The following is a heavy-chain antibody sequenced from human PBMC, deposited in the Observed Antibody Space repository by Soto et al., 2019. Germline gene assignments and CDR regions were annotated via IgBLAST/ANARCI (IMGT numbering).Heavy chain of an antibody. D-gene: IGHD1-20*01. CDR2: INAGNGNT. CDR3: ARGRLRYNWNDVSGLGWFDP. V-gene: IGHV1-3*05. CDR1: GYTFTSYA. Sequence: QVQLVQSGAEEKKPGASVKVSCKASGYTFTSYAMHWVRQAPGQRLEWMGWINAGNGNTKYSQKFQGRVTITRDTSASTAYMELSSLRSEDTAVYYCARGRLRYNWNDVSGLGWFDPWGQGTLVTVSS. J-gene: IGHJ5*02.